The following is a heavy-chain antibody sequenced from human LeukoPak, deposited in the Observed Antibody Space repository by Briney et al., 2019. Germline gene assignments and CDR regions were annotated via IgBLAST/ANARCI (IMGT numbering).Heavy chain of an antibody. J-gene: IGHJ4*02. CDR2: ISSSSSYI. D-gene: IGHD2-8*01. CDR3: ARALIGYYFDY. Sequence: PGGSLRLSCVASGFTFDDYGISWVRQAPGKGLEWVSSISSSSSYIYYADSVKGRFTISRDNSKNSLYLQMNSLRAEDTAVYYCARALIGYYFDYWGQGTLVTVSS. CDR1: GFTFDDYG. V-gene: IGHV3-21*06.